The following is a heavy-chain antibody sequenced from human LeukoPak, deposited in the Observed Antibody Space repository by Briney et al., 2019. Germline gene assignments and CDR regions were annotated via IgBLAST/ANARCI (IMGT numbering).Heavy chain of an antibody. CDR2: IKQDGSEK. Sequence: GGSLRLSCAASGFTFSSYWMSWVRQAPGKELEWVANIKQDGSEKYYVDSVKGRFTISRDNAKNSLYLQMNSLRAEDTAVYYCARDRGVYGDHGGVDYWGQGTLVTVSS. J-gene: IGHJ4*02. CDR1: GFTFSSYW. D-gene: IGHD4-23*01. CDR3: ARDRGVYGDHGGVDY. V-gene: IGHV3-7*01.